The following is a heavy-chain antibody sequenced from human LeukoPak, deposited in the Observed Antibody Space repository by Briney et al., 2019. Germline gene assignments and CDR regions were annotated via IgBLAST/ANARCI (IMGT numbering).Heavy chain of an antibody. Sequence: GGSLRLSCGASGFTFSTYQMHWVRQAPGKRLEWVAFIRQDASDKYYADSVKGRFTISRDNSKNTLYLQMNSLRPEDTALYYCVKDFRWSFDYWGQGTLVTVSS. D-gene: IGHD6-13*01. CDR1: GFTFSTYQ. V-gene: IGHV3-30*02. CDR3: VKDFRWSFDY. J-gene: IGHJ4*02. CDR2: IRQDASDK.